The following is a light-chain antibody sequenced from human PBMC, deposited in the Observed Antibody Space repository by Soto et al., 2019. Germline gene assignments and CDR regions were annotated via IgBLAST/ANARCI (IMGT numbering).Light chain of an antibody. CDR3: LQDYNSPPT. V-gene: IGKV1-6*01. Sequence: ATQITESPSSLSASVGDRITITCRASRDIGSDLSWYQQKPGKAPTLLIYAASSLPSGVPSRFRGSGSGTDFSLTISSLQPEDFATYYCLQDYNSPPTFGQGTKVDIK. J-gene: IGKJ1*01. CDR2: AAS. CDR1: RDIGSD.